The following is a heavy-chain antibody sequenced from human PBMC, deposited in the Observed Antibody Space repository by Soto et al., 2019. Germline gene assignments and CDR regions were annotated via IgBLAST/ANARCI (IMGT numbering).Heavy chain of an antibody. CDR3: AKDHCTGSRCYSDY. CDR1: GFTFDDYA. CDR2: ISWNSGSI. D-gene: IGHD2-8*02. J-gene: IGHJ4*02. Sequence: DVQLVESGGGLVQPGRSLRLSCAASGFTFDDYARHWVRQAPGKGLEWVSGISWNSGSIGYADSVKGRFTISRDNAKNSLHLQMNSLRAEDTALYYCAKDHCTGSRCYSDYWGQGTLVTVSS. V-gene: IGHV3-9*01.